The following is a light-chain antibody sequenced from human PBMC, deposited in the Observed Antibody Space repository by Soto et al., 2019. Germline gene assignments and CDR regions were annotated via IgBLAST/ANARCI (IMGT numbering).Light chain of an antibody. CDR3: KQYDTSRPT. CDR1: QSVAANY. V-gene: IGKV3-20*01. J-gene: IGKJ1*01. CDR2: GAS. Sequence: EVVLTQSPGTLSLSPGERATLSCRASQSVAANYLAWYQQKRGQAPRLLIYGASTRATGIPDRVSGSGSGTELNLTIRRIETEDSARYSCKQYDTSRPTFGQGTKVDIK.